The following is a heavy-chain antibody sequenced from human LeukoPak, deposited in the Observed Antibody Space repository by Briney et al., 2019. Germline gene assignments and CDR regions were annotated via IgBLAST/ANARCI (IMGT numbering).Heavy chain of an antibody. D-gene: IGHD1-26*01. J-gene: IGHJ4*02. Sequence: GGSLRLSCAASGFTFSSYGMHWVRQAPGKGLDWVAFIRYDGSNKYYADSVKGRFTISRDNSKNTLYLQMNSLRAEDTAVYYCARKGGGTYYLYFWGQGTLVTVSS. CDR3: ARKGGGTYYLYF. V-gene: IGHV3-30*02. CDR2: IRYDGSNK. CDR1: GFTFSSYG.